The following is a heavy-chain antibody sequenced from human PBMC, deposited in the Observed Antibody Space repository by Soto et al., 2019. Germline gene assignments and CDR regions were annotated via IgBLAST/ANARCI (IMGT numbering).Heavy chain of an antibody. V-gene: IGHV1-2*02. CDR3: ARGGVPAAIYYYGMDV. Sequence: ASVKVSCKASGYTFTGYYMHWVRRAPGQGLEWMGWINPNSGGTNYAQKFQGRVTMTRDTSISTAYMELSRLRSDDTAVYYCARGGVPAAIYYYGMDVWGQGTTVTVSS. J-gene: IGHJ6*02. CDR2: INPNSGGT. D-gene: IGHD2-2*01. CDR1: GYTFTGYY.